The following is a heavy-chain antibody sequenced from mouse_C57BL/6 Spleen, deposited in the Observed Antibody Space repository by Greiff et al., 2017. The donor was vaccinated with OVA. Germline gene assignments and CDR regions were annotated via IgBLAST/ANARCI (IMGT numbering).Heavy chain of an antibody. J-gene: IGHJ2*01. CDR2: IDPETGGT. CDR3: KRQSSGYVDFDY. V-gene: IGHV1-15*01. D-gene: IGHD3-2*02. Sequence: QVQLKESGAELVRPGASVTLSCKASGYTFTDYEMHWVKQTPVHGLEWIGAIDPETGGTAYNQKFKGKAILTADKSSSTAYMELRSLTSEDSAVYYCKRQSSGYVDFDYWGQGTTLTVSS. CDR1: GYTFTDYE.